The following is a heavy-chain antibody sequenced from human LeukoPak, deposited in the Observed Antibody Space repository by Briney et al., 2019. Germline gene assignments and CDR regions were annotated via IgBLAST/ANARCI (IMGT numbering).Heavy chain of an antibody. V-gene: IGHV3-30-3*01. CDR1: GFTFSSYA. CDR3: TTSFLEWLWVAGWRDY. D-gene: IGHD3-3*01. Sequence: GRSLRLSCAASGFTFSSYAMHWVRQAPGKGLEWVAVISYDGSNKYYADSVKGRFTISRDNSKNTLYLQMNSLRAEDTAVYYCTTSFLEWLWVAGWRDYWGQGTLVTVSS. J-gene: IGHJ4*02. CDR2: ISYDGSNK.